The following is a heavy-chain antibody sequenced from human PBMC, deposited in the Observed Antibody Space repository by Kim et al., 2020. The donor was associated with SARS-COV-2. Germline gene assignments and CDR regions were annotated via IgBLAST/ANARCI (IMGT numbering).Heavy chain of an antibody. CDR1: GFTFSNYG. V-gene: IGHV3-33*01. J-gene: IGHJ4*02. CDR2: MWYDGSNK. CDR3: ASAGGGCGQLFAFDD. D-gene: IGHD3-10*01. Sequence: GGSLRLSCAASGFTFSNYGMHWVRQAPGKGLEWVAVMWYDGSNKYYADSVKGRFTISRDNFKNTLYLQMNSLRAEDTAIYYCASAGGGCGQLFAFDDWGQGTLVTVSS.